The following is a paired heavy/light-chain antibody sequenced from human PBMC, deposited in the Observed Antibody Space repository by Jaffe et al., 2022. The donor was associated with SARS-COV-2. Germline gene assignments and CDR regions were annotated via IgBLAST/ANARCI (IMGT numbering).Light chain of an antibody. CDR1: QSISTY. Sequence: DIQMTQSPSSLSASVGDRVTITCRASQSISTYLNWYQHKPGRAPNLLIYAASILQSGVPSRFSGSGSGTDFTLTISSLQPEDFATYYCQQSYSTPPTFGQGTELEIK. CDR3: QQSYSTPPT. J-gene: IGKJ2*01. V-gene: IGKV1-39*01. CDR2: AAS.
Heavy chain of an antibody. CDR1: GFTFSTYA. CDR3: AKCSGPRVGYCSGGICYTGSYNMDV. V-gene: IGHV3-23*04. J-gene: IGHJ6*03. Sequence: EVQLVESGGGLVQPGGSLRLSCAASGFTFSTYAMNWVRQAPGKGLEWVSGISDSGGSTYSADSVKGRFTISRDNSKNTLYVQMNSLRAEDTAVYYCAKCSGPRVGYCSGGICYTGSYNMDVWGKGTTVTVSS. CDR2: ISDSGGST. D-gene: IGHD2-15*01.